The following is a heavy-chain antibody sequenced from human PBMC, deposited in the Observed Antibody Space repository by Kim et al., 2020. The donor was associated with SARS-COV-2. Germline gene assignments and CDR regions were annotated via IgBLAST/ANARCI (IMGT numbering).Heavy chain of an antibody. V-gene: IGHV4-39*01. D-gene: IGHD3-3*01. Sequence: SETLSLTCTVSGGSISSSSYYWGWIRQPPGKGLEWIGSIYYSGSTYYNPSLKSRVTISVDTSKNQFSLKLSSVTAADTAVYYCAKGGVVNMSDPYYFDYWGQGTLVTVSS. CDR1: GGSISSSSYY. CDR3: AKGGVVNMSDPYYFDY. J-gene: IGHJ4*02. CDR2: IYYSGST.